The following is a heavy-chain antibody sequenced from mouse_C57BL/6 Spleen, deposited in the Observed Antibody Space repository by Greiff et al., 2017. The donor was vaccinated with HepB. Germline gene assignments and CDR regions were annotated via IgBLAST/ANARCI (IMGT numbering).Heavy chain of an antibody. CDR2: INPNNGGT. D-gene: IGHD1-1*01. J-gene: IGHJ3*01. Sequence: VQLQQSGPELVKPGASVKIPCKAFGSTFTDYTLDWLKQSHGTSLEWIGDINPNNGGTIYNQKFKGKATLTVDKSSSTAYMELRSLTSEDTAVYYCARSYYYGSSYAFAYWGQGTLVTVSA. V-gene: IGHV1-18*01. CDR3: ARSYYYGSSYAFAY. CDR1: GSTFTDYT.